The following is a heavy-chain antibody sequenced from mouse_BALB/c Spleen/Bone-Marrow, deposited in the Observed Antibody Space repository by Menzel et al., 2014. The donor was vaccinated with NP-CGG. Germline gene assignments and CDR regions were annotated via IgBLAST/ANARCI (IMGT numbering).Heavy chain of an antibody. D-gene: IGHD1-1*01. CDR2: IDPYDSET. CDR1: GYTLTSNW. V-gene: IGHV1-52*01. J-gene: IGHJ4*01. Sequence: QVQLKQSGAELVRPGASVKLSCKASGYTLTSNWMNWVKQRPEQGLEWIGRIDPYDSETHYNQKFKDKAILTVDKSSSTAYMQLNSLTSEDSAVYYCARWGYGSTYYYAMDYWGQGTSVTVSS. CDR3: ARWGYGSTYYYAMDY.